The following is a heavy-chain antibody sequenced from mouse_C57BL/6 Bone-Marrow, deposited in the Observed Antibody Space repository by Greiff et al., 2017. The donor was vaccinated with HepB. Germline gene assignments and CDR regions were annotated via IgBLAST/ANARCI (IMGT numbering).Heavy chain of an antibody. CDR1: GYTFTSYW. J-gene: IGHJ2*01. V-gene: IGHV1-64*01. CDR2: IHPNSGST. CDR3: ARRTFFDY. Sequence: QVQLQQPGAELVKPGASVKLSCKASGYTFTSYWMHWVKQRPGQGLEWIGMIHPNSGSTNYNEKFKSKSTLTVDKSTSKAYMQLSSLTSEDSAVYYCARRTFFDYWGQGTTLTVSS.